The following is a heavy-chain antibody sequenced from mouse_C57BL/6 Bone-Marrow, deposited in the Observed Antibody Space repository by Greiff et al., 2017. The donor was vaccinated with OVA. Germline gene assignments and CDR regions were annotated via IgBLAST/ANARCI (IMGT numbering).Heavy chain of an antibody. D-gene: IGHD1-1*01. CDR2: IYPGSGNT. Sequence: QVQLQQSGAELVRPGASVKLSCKASGYTFTDYYINWVKQRPGQGLEWIARIYPGSGNTYYNEKFKGKATLTAEKSSSTAYMQLSSLTSEDSAVYFCARLNLCGSCAMDYWGQGTSVTVSS. V-gene: IGHV1-76*01. J-gene: IGHJ4*01. CDR3: ARLNLCGSCAMDY. CDR1: GYTFTDYY.